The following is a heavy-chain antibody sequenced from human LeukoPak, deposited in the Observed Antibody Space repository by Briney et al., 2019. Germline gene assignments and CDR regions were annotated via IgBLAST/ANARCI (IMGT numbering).Heavy chain of an antibody. J-gene: IGHJ4*02. CDR1: GDSIMSSGSY. V-gene: IGHV4-39*07. D-gene: IGHD3-10*01. CDR3: AKYIGGSMFEH. Sequence: SETLSLTCSVSGDSIMSSGSYWGWIRQPPGKALEWIGSVSSSGGTHYSRSLKNRLSISMDTSQNQFSLRLSSVTVADTAVYYCAKYIGGSMFEHWGQGALATVSS. CDR2: VSSSGGT.